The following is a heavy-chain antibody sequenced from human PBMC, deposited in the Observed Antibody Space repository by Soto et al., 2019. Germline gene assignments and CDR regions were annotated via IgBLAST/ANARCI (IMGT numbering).Heavy chain of an antibody. D-gene: IGHD6-6*01. J-gene: IGHJ6*02. V-gene: IGHV1-2*04. CDR1: GYTFTGYY. CDR3: ARAVHSSSSDYYYYGMDV. CDR2: INPNSGGT. Sequence: GASVKVSCKASGYTFTGYYMHWVRQAPGQGLEWMGWINPNSGGTNYAQKFQGWVTTTRDTSISTAYMELSRLRSDDTAVYYCARAVHSSSSDYYYYGMDVWGQGTTVTVSS.